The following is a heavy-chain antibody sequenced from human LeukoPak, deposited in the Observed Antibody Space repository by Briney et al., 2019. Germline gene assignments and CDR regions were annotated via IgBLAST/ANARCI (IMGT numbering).Heavy chain of an antibody. V-gene: IGHV1-8*01. CDR2: MNPNSGNT. CDR1: GYTFTTYD. D-gene: IGHD1-26*01. J-gene: IGHJ4*02. Sequence: ASVKVSCKASGYTFTTYDINWVRQATGQGLEWMGWMNPNSGNTGYAQKIQGRVTMTRNTSISTAYMELSSLRSEDTAVYYCARVGGSYYRDRRYFDYWGQGTLVTVSS. CDR3: ARVGGSYYRDRRYFDY.